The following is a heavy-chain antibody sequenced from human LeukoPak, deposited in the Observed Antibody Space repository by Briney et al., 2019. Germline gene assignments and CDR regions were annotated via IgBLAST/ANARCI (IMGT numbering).Heavy chain of an antibody. CDR3: ARDYSSSWYENYFDY. CDR2: IYYSGST. CDR1: GVSISSYY. D-gene: IGHD6-13*01. J-gene: IGHJ4*02. Sequence: SETLSLTCSVSGVSISSYYWSWIRPPPGKGLEGIGYIYYSGSTNYNPSLKSRVTISVDTSKNQFSLKLSSVTAADTAVYYCARDYSSSWYENYFDYWGQGTLVTVSS. V-gene: IGHV4-59*01.